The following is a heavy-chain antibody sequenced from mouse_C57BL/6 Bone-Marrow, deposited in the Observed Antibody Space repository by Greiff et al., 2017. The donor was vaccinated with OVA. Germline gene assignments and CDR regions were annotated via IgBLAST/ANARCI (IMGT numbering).Heavy chain of an antibody. D-gene: IGHD1-1*01. Sequence: EVQLQQSGPELVKPGASVKISCKASGYSFTGYYMNWVKQSPEKSLEWIGEINPSTGGTTYNQKFQAKATLTVDKSSSTAYMQLKSLTSEDSAVYYCAAITTVAYYYAMDYWGQGTSVTVSS. CDR3: AAITTVAYYYAMDY. CDR1: GYSFTGYY. V-gene: IGHV1-42*01. CDR2: INPSTGGT. J-gene: IGHJ4*01.